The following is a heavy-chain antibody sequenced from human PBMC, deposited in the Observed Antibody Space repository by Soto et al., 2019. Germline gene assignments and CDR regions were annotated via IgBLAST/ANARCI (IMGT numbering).Heavy chain of an antibody. CDR2: INHSGST. D-gene: IGHD6-13*01. CDR3: ARVSRARQQLVRYYYYYYMDV. CDR1: GGSFSGYY. J-gene: IGHJ6*03. V-gene: IGHV4-34*01. Sequence: QVQLQQWGAGLLKPSETLSLTCAVYGGSFSGYYWSWIHQPPGKGLEWIGEINHSGSTNYNPSLKSRVTISVDTSKNQFSLKLSSVTAADTAVYYCARVSRARQQLVRYYYYYYMDVWGKGTTVTVSS.